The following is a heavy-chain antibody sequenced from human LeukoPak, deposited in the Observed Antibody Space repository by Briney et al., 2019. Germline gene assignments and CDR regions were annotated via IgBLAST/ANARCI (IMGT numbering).Heavy chain of an antibody. J-gene: IGHJ6*02. CDR3: VRDDFWSEYGMDV. CDR2: INPNSGGT. Sequence: ASVKVSCKASGYTFTGYYMHWVRQAPGQGLEWMGWINPNSGGTNYAQKFQGRVTMTRDTSISTAYMELSRLRSDDTAVYYCVRDDFWSEYGMDVWGQGTTVTVSS. V-gene: IGHV1-2*02. D-gene: IGHD3-3*01. CDR1: GYTFTGYY.